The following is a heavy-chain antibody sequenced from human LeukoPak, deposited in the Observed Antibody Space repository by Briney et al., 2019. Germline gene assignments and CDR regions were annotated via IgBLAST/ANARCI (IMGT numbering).Heavy chain of an antibody. D-gene: IGHD1-26*01. V-gene: IGHV3-21*01. CDR3: ARGSQWDLLGSCDY. J-gene: IGHJ4*02. CDR2: ISSCSSYI. Sequence: GGSLRLSCAASGFTFSSYSMNWVRQAPGKGLEWVSSISSCSSYIYYADSVKGRFTISRDNAKNSLYLQMNSLRAEDTAVYYCARGSQWDLLGSCDYWGQGTLVTVSS. CDR1: GFTFSSYS.